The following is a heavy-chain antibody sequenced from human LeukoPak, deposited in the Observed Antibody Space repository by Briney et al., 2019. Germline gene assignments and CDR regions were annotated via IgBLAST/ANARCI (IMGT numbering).Heavy chain of an antibody. CDR2: ISGTGTNI. CDR1: GFTFVTYS. CDR3: AKIAYDFWISYPKSGACMDI. J-gene: IGHJ6*03. Sequence: GGSLTLSCAASGFTFVTYSMNWVRQAPGKGLEWLAYISGTGTNIHYADSVKGRFTISRDTAKKSMFLQMNNLRGDDTAYYYSAKIAYDFWISYPKSGACMDIWGNGTTVIVSS. D-gene: IGHD3-3*01. V-gene: IGHV3-48*04.